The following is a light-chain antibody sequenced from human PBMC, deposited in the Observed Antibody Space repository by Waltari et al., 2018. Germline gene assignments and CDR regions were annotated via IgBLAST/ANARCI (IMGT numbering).Light chain of an antibody. CDR2: EVT. CDR3: FSYAGSRNWV. CDR1: NSDVGSYNL. Sequence: QSALTQAASVSGSPGQSITMSCTGTNSDVGSYNLVSWYQQNPGEAPKRMIFEVTKRPAGVSNRFSGSQSGNTASLTISGLQAEDEAHYYCFSYAGSRNWVFGGGTKLTVL. V-gene: IGLV2-23*02. J-gene: IGLJ3*02.